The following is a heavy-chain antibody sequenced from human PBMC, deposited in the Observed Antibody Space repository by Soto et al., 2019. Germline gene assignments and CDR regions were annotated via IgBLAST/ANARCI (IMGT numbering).Heavy chain of an antibody. D-gene: IGHD6-13*01. V-gene: IGHV6-1*01. Sequence: SQTLSLTCAISGDSVSSNSAAWNWIRQSPSRGLEWLGRTYYRSKWYCDYAVSVKSRITINPDTSKNQFSLQLNSVTPEDTAVYYCARGRSGQQLVSRPFDYWGQGTLVTVSS. CDR3: ARGRSGQQLVSRPFDY. CDR1: GDSVSSNSAA. CDR2: TYYRSKWYC. J-gene: IGHJ4*02.